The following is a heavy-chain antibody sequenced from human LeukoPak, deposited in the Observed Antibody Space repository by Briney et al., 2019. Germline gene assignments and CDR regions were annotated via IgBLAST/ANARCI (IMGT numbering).Heavy chain of an antibody. V-gene: IGHV2-70*04. Sequence: SGPTLVNPTQTLTLTCTFSGFSLSTSGMRVSWIRQPPGKALEWLARIYWDDDKFYSTSLKTRLTISKDTSKTQVVLTMTNMDPVDTATYYCARSPTKYCSGGSCYGAFDYWGQGTLVTVSS. J-gene: IGHJ4*02. CDR2: IYWDDDK. CDR1: GFSLSTSGMR. CDR3: ARSPTKYCSGGSCYGAFDY. D-gene: IGHD2-15*01.